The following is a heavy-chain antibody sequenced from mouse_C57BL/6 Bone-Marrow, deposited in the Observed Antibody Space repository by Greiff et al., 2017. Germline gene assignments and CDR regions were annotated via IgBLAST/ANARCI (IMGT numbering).Heavy chain of an antibody. V-gene: IGHV1-69*01. CDR2: IDPSASYT. CDR1: GYTFTSYW. Sequence: VQLQQPGAELVMPGASVKLSCKASGYTFTSYWMHWVKQRPGQGLAWIGEIDPSASYTNYNQKFKGKSTLTVDKSTSTAYMQLSSLTSEDSAVYYCAMGANWDAWFAYWGQGTLVTVSA. J-gene: IGHJ3*01. D-gene: IGHD4-1*01. CDR3: AMGANWDAWFAY.